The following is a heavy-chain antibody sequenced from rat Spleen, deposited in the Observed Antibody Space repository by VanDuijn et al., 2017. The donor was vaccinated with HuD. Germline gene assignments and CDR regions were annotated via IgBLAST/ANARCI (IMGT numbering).Heavy chain of an antibody. J-gene: IGHJ2*01. Sequence: EVQLVETGGGLVQPGRSLKLSCVASGFTFSSYWMYWVRQAPGKGLEWVSSINPDGGRTYYPDSVKGRFTISRDNAENTVYLQMNSLRCEDTATYYCAVSGYGYWGQGIMVIVSS. CDR3: AVSGYGY. D-gene: IGHD4-3*01. CDR1: GFTFSSYW. CDR2: INPDGGRT. V-gene: IGHV5-58*01.